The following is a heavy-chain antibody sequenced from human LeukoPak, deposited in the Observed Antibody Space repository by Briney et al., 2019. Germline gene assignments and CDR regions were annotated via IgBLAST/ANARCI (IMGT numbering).Heavy chain of an antibody. Sequence: PSETLSLTCTVSGGSISSGSYYWSWIRQPAGKGLEWIGRIYTSGSTNYNPSLKSRVTISVDTSKNQFSLKLSSVTAADTAVYYCARDGGEFPFDYWGQGTLVTVSS. V-gene: IGHV4-61*02. CDR2: IYTSGST. CDR3: ARDGGEFPFDY. J-gene: IGHJ4*02. CDR1: GGSISSGSYY. D-gene: IGHD3-10*01.